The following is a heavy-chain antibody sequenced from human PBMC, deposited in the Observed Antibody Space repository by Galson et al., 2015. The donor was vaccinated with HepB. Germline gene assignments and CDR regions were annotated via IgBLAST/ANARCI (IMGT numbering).Heavy chain of an antibody. CDR1: GGTFSSYA. Sequence: SVKVSCRASGGTFSSYAISWVRQAPGQGLEWMGGIIPIFGTANYAQKFQGRVTITADESTSTAYMELSSLRPEDTAVYYSARDLDYGTSYYMDVWGKGTTVTVSS. D-gene: IGHD4-17*01. V-gene: IGHV1-69*13. J-gene: IGHJ6*03. CDR2: IIPIFGTA. CDR3: ARDLDYGTSYYMDV.